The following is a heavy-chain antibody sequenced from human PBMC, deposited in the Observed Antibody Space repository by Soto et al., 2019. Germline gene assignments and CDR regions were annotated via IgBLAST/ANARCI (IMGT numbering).Heavy chain of an antibody. CDR3: ARGHGGITVFGAPGHFDY. Sequence: TLSLTCTGSGGSISTSSHYWGWIRLPPGKGLEWIGSISYSGSTYYNPSLKSRVTISVDTSKNQFSLKLSSVNAADTAVYYCARGHGGITVFGAPGHFDYWGQGTLVTVSS. D-gene: IGHD3-3*01. CDR2: ISYSGST. J-gene: IGHJ4*02. V-gene: IGHV4-39*01. CDR1: GGSISTSSHY.